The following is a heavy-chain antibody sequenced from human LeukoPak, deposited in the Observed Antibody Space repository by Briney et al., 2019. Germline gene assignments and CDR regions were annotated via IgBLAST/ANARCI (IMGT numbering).Heavy chain of an antibody. Sequence: ASVKVSCKASGYTFTSYGISWVRQAPGQGLEWMGWISAYNGNTNYAQKLQGRVTMTTDTSTSTAYMELSSLRSEDTAVYYCARLGKYDYDSSGFDFWGQGTLVTVSS. CDR2: ISAYNGNT. CDR3: ARLGKYDYDSSGFDF. D-gene: IGHD3-22*01. V-gene: IGHV1-18*01. CDR1: GYTFTSYG. J-gene: IGHJ4*02.